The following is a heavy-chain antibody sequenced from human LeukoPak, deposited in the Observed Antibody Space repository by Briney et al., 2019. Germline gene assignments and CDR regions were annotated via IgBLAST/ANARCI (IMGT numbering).Heavy chain of an antibody. Sequence: GGSLRLSCAASGFTFSNFPMTWVRQAPGKGLEAFSSISGSGGDTYYKDSVKGRFTISRDNSKNTLYLQMNSLRAVDTAVYYCAKDPSKSYYYDSSGYCWGQGTLVTVSS. J-gene: IGHJ4*02. V-gene: IGHV3-23*01. CDR3: AKDPSKSYYYDSSGYC. D-gene: IGHD3-22*01. CDR1: GFTFSNFP. CDR2: ISGSGGDT.